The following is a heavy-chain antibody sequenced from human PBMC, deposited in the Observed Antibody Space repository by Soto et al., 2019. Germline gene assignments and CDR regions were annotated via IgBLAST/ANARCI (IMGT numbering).Heavy chain of an antibody. CDR2: IYYSGST. Sequence: SETLSLTCTVSGGSVSSGSYYWSWIRQPPGKGLEWIGYIYYSGSTNYNPSLKSQVTISVDTSKNQYSLKLSSVTAADTAVYYCARDLSDYGDFPFDPWGQGTLVTVSS. D-gene: IGHD4-17*01. CDR3: ARDLSDYGDFPFDP. J-gene: IGHJ5*02. CDR1: GGSVSSGSYY. V-gene: IGHV4-61*01.